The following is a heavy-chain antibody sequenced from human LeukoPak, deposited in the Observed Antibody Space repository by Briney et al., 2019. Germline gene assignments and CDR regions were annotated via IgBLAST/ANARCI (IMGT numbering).Heavy chain of an antibody. CDR1: GGSISSYY. V-gene: IGHV4-59*08. D-gene: IGHD4-11*01. Sequence: PSETLSLTCAVYGGSISSYYWSWIRQPPGKGLEWIGYIYYSGSTNYNPSLKSRVTISVDTSKNQFSLKLSSVTAADTAVFYCARFGVLQYGNWFDPWGQGTLVTVSS. CDR3: ARFGVLQYGNWFDP. CDR2: IYYSGST. J-gene: IGHJ5*02.